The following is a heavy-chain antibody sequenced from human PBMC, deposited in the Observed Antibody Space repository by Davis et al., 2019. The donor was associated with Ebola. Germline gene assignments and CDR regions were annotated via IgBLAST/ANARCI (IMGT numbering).Heavy chain of an antibody. CDR2: IYYSAST. Sequence: SQTLSLTCTVSGGSISSYYWSCIRQHPRKALERLGYIYYSASTNYNPSLKSRVTISVDTSKNQFSLKLSSVTAADTAVYYCARVATYYYDSSAQDYFDYWGQGTLVTVSS. J-gene: IGHJ4*02. D-gene: IGHD3-22*01. V-gene: IGHV4-59*12. CDR3: ARVATYYYDSSAQDYFDY. CDR1: GGSISSYY.